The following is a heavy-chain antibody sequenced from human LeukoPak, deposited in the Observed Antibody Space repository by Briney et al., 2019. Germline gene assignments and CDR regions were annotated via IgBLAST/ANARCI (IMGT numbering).Heavy chain of an antibody. Sequence: GASVKVSCKASGYTFTSYAMHWVRQAPGQRLEWMGWINAGNGNTKYSQKFQGRVTITRDTSASTAYMELSSLRSEDTAVYYCARAFIVAVPAATSVGRLDYWGQGTLVTVSS. J-gene: IGHJ4*02. CDR2: INAGNGNT. CDR1: GYTFTSYA. V-gene: IGHV1-3*01. CDR3: ARAFIVAVPAATSVGRLDY. D-gene: IGHD2-2*01.